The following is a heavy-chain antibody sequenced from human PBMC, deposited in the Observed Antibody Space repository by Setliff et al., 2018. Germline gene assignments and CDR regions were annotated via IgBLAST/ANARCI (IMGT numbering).Heavy chain of an antibody. D-gene: IGHD2-2*02. Sequence: ASVKVSCKSSGYTFTGYYMHWVRQAPGQGLEWMGRINPNSGGTNYAQKFQGRVAMTRDTSISTAYMELSSLRSEDTAVYYCARDSRGLVPAAIEGSYYYYGMDVWGQGTTVTVSS. V-gene: IGHV1-2*06. CDR3: ARDSRGLVPAAIEGSYYYYGMDV. J-gene: IGHJ6*02. CDR2: INPNSGGT. CDR1: GYTFTGYY.